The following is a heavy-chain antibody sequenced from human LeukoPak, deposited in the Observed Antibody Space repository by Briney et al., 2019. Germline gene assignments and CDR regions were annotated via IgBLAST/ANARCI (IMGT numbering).Heavy chain of an antibody. CDR2: ISSNSNYI. CDR1: GFTFSAYS. D-gene: IGHD2-21*02. CDR3: ARDTYCGGDCYSGVDY. V-gene: IGHV3-21*01. Sequence: PGGALRLSCAASGFTFSAYSMNWVCQAPGKGLEWVSTISSNSNYIYYADSVKGRFAISRDNAKNSLYLQMNSLRAEDTAVYYCARDTYCGGDCYSGVDYWGQGTLVTVSS. J-gene: IGHJ4*02.